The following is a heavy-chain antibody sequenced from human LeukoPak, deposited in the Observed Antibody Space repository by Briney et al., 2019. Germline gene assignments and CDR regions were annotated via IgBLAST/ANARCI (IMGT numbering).Heavy chain of an antibody. CDR1: GYSISSGYY. J-gene: IGHJ5*02. V-gene: IGHV4-38-2*01. Sequence: SETLSLTCAVSGYSISSGYYWGWIRQPPGKGLEWIGSIYHCGSTYYNPSLKSRVTISVDTSKNQFSLKLSSVTAADTAVYYCARLCSTSCYLDPWGQGTLVTVSS. CDR3: ARLCSTSCYLDP. CDR2: IYHCGST. D-gene: IGHD2-2*01.